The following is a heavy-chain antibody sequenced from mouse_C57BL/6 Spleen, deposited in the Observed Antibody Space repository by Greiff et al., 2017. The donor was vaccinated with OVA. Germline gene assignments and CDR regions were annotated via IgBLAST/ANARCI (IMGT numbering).Heavy chain of an antibody. CDR3: SRAEELSYYFDY. J-gene: IGHJ2*01. Sequence: EVKLVESGGGLVKPGGSLKLSCAASGFTFSSYAMSWVRQTPEKRLEWVATISDGGSYTYYPDNVKGRFTISRDNAKNNLYLQMSHLKSEDTAMYDCSRAEELSYYFDYWGQGTTLTVSS. D-gene: IGHD4-1*01. CDR2: ISDGGSYT. V-gene: IGHV5-4*03. CDR1: GFTFSSYA.